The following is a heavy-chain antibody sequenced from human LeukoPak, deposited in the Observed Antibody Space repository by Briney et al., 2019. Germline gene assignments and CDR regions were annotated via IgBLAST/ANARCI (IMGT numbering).Heavy chain of an antibody. Sequence: SETLSLTCSVSGGSISSGSYYWSWIRQPAGKGLEWIGRIYTSGSTNYNPSLKSRVTISVDTSKNQFSLKLSSVTAADTAVYYCARAGYYGPGSYYWSFDYWGQGTLVTVSS. CDR2: IYTSGST. J-gene: IGHJ4*02. CDR3: ARAGYYGPGSYYWSFDY. D-gene: IGHD3-10*01. CDR1: GGSISSGSYY. V-gene: IGHV4-61*02.